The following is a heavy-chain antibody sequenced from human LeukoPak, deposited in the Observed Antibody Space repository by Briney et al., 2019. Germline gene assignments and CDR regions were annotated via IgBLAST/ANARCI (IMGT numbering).Heavy chain of an antibody. CDR1: GFTFSSHGM. V-gene: IGHV4-39*07. D-gene: IGHD1-26*01. J-gene: IGHJ4*02. CDR3: ARDALVGATGFYSYY. CDR2: IYYSGST. Sequence: GSLRLSCAASGFTFSSHGMNWIRQPPGKGLEWIGSIYYSGSTYYNPSLKSRVTISVDTSKNQFSLKLSSVTAADTAVYYCARDALVGATGFYSYYWGQGNLVSVSS.